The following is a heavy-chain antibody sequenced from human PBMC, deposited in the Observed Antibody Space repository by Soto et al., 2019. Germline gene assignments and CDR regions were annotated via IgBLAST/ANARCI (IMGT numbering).Heavy chain of an antibody. CDR3: ARDEVDSSGWFAFDI. D-gene: IGHD3-22*01. V-gene: IGHV3-30-3*01. J-gene: IGHJ3*02. CDR2: ISYDGSNK. Sequence: GGSLRLSCAASGFTFSSYAMHWVRQAPGKGLEWEAVISYDGSNKYYADSVKGRFTISRDNSKNTLYLQMNSLRAEDTAVYYCARDEVDSSGWFAFDIWGQGTMVTVSS. CDR1: GFTFSSYA.